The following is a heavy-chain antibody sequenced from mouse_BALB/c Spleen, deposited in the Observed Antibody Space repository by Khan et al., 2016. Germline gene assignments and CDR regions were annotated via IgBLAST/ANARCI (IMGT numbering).Heavy chain of an antibody. Sequence: QLEESGPGLVKPSQTVSLTCTVTGISITTGNYRWSWIRQFPGNKLEWIGYIYYSGTITYNPSLTSRTTITRDTSKNQFFLEMNSLPAEDTATYYCARAYYGNYYFDYWGQGTTLTVSS. D-gene: IGHD2-10*01. CDR2: IYYSGTI. CDR3: ARAYYGNYYFDY. CDR1: GISITTGNYR. J-gene: IGHJ2*01. V-gene: IGHV3-5*02.